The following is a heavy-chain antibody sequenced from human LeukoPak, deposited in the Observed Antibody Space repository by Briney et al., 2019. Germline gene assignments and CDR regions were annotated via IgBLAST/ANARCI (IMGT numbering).Heavy chain of an antibody. CDR1: GFTFSSYG. J-gene: IGHJ4*02. D-gene: IGHD3-10*02. CDR2: IRYDGSNK. V-gene: IGHV3-30*02. CDR3: SKAPYYVLPCFDY. Sequence: GGSLRLSCAASGFTFSSYGMHWVRQAPGKGLEWVAFIRYDGSNKYYADSVKGRFTISRDNSKSTLYLQMNSLRAEDTAVYYCSKAPYYVLPCFDYWGQGTLVTVSS.